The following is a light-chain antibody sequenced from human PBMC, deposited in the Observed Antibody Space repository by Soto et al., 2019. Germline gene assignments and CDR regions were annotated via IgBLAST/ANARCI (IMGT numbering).Light chain of an antibody. CDR3: QQYGNSPYT. CDR1: QSASNS. Sequence: EIVLTQSPGTLTLSPGERATLSCRASQSASNSLAWYQQKPGQAPRLLIYGASSRATGIPDRFSGSGSGTDFTLTISRLEPEDVALYYCQQYGNSPYTFGQGTKLEI. CDR2: GAS. J-gene: IGKJ2*01. V-gene: IGKV3-20*01.